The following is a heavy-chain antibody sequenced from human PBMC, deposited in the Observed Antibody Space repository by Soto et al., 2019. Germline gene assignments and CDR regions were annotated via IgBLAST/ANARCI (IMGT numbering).Heavy chain of an antibody. CDR3: ALTYYDFWSGFSD. J-gene: IGHJ4*02. Sequence: QVRLEESGGRVVQPGASLRLSCAASGFTFSDYAMHWIRQAPGKGLEWVAIISYEGSETCYSDSVKGRFTISRDNSRNSVYLQMTSVRGNDTAVYYCALTYYDFWSGFSDWGQGAPVTVAS. CDR2: ISYEGSET. CDR1: GFTFSDYA. D-gene: IGHD3-3*01. V-gene: IGHV3-30*03.